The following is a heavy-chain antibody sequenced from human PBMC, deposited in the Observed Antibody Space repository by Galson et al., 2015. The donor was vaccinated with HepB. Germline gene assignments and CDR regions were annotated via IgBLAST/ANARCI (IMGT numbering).Heavy chain of an antibody. CDR3: ARVDCSGAACQGFGMDV. Sequence: SLRLSCAASGLTFSDYSMNWVRQAPGKGLEWVSSISGSSNYIYYADSVRGRFTTSRDNAKNSLCLQMDSLRAEDTAMYYCARVDCSGAACQGFGMDVWGQGTAVTVSS. J-gene: IGHJ6*02. CDR2: ISGSSNYI. CDR1: GLTFSDYS. V-gene: IGHV3-21*06. D-gene: IGHD2-15*01.